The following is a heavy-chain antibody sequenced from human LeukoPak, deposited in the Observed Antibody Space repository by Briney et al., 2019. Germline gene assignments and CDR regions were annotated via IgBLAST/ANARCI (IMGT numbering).Heavy chain of an antibody. V-gene: IGHV1-2*02. CDR1: GYTFTGYY. D-gene: IGHD4-23*01. J-gene: IGHJ3*02. CDR3: ARALPKKVATTITWGDAFDI. Sequence: GASVNVSCKPSGYTFTGYYIHWVRLAPGQGLEWMGWINPNSGGTNFAQKFRSRVTMTRDTSISTAYMELGSLRPDDTAVYFCARALPKKVATTITWGDAFDIWGQGTMVTVSS. CDR2: INPNSGGT.